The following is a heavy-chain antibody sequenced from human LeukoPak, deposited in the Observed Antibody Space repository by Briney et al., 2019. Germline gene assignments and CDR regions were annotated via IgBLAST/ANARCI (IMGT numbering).Heavy chain of an antibody. CDR2: IRYDGSNK. CDR3: AKDIGPQRRAMIAHDAFDI. Sequence: GGSLRLSCAAFGFTFSSYGMHWVRQAPGKGLEWVAFIRYDGSNKYYADSVKGRFTISRDNSKNTLYLQMNSLRAEDTAVYYCAKDIGPQRRAMIAHDAFDIWGQGTMVTVSS. J-gene: IGHJ3*02. D-gene: IGHD3-22*01. CDR1: GFTFSSYG. V-gene: IGHV3-30*02.